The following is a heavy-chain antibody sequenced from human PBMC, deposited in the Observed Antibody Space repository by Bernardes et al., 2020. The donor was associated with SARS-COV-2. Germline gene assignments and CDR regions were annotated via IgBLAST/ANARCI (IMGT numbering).Heavy chain of an antibody. D-gene: IGHD1-1*01. CDR2: ISGGGGST. CDR1: GFAFSSYA. Sequence: GGSLRLSCAASGFAFSSYAMTWVRQAPGKGLEWVSAISGGGGSTYYADSVKGRFTISRDNSKNTLFLQMNSLRAEDTAVYYCAKLVGNWRSALDYWGQGTLVTVSS. V-gene: IGHV3-23*01. CDR3: AKLVGNWRSALDY. J-gene: IGHJ4*02.